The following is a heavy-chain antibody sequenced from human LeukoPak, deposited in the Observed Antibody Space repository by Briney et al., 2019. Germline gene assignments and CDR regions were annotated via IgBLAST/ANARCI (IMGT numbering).Heavy chain of an antibody. J-gene: IGHJ4*02. CDR3: ARARMGSAYDYFDY. D-gene: IGHD5-12*01. Sequence: ASVQVSCKASGYTLTGYYIHWVRQAPGQGLEWMGWINPNSGGTNFAQKFQGRFTMTRDTSTTTAYMELSSLRSDDTAVYYCARARMGSAYDYFDYWGQGTLVTVSS. CDR2: INPNSGGT. V-gene: IGHV1-2*02. CDR1: GYTLTGYY.